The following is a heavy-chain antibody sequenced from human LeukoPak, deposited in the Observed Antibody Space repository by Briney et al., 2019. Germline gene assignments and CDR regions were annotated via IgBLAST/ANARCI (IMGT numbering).Heavy chain of an antibody. CDR1: GGSISSGSYY. CDR2: IYTSGST. D-gene: IGHD2-15*01. V-gene: IGHV4-61*02. Sequence: SETLSLTCTVSGGSISSGSYYWSWIRQPAGKGLEWIGRIYTSGSTNYNPSLKSRVTISVDTSKNQFSLNLSSVAAADTAVYYCARLRGGLQYYYYYYMDVWGKGTTVTISS. CDR3: ARLRGGLQYYYYYYMDV. J-gene: IGHJ6*03.